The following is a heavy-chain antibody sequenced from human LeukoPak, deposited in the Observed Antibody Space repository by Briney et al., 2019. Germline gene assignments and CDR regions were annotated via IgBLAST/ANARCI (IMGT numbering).Heavy chain of an antibody. Sequence: SQTLSLTCAISGDSVSSNSVAWNWIRQSPSRGLEWLGRTYYRSKWYNDYAVSVNGRITINPETSKNQFSLQLNSVTPEDTAVYYCVREEPYRFDPWGQGTLVTVSS. D-gene: IGHD1-26*01. CDR1: GDSVSSNSVA. CDR3: VREEPYRFDP. CDR2: TYYRSKWYN. V-gene: IGHV6-1*01. J-gene: IGHJ5*02.